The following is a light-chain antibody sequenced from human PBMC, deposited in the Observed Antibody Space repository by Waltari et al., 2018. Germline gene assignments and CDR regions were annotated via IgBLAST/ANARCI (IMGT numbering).Light chain of an antibody. V-gene: IGLV2-14*01. CDR2: DAS. CDR1: SSDVGGYKY. J-gene: IGLJ2*01. Sequence: QSALTQPASVSGSPGQSITISCTGTSSDVGGYKYVSWYQQHPGKAPKLMIYDASNRPSGVSSRFSGSKSGNTASLTISGLQAEDEADYYCSSYTSSSVVFGGGTKLTVL. CDR3: SSYTSSSVV.